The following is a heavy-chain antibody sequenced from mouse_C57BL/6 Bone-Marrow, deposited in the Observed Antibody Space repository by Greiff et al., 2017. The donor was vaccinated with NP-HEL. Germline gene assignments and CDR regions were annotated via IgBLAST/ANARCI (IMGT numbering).Heavy chain of an antibody. CDR2: ISSGGSYT. V-gene: IGHV5-6*01. D-gene: IGHD1-1*01. CDR3: ARHLDGSSPYYFDY. CDR1: GFTFSSYG. Sequence: EVHLVDSGGDLVKPGGSLKLSCAASGFTFSSYGMSWVRQTPDKRLEWVATISSGGSYTYYPDSVKGRFTISRDNAKNTLYLQMSSLKSEDTAMYYCARHLDGSSPYYFDYWGQGTTLTVSS. J-gene: IGHJ2*01.